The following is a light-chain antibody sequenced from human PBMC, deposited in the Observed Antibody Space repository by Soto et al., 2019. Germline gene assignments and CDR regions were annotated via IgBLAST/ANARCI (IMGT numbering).Light chain of an antibody. CDR1: QSISTW. CDR2: DAS. V-gene: IGKV1-5*01. Sequence: DIQMTQSPSTLSASVGDRVTITCRASQSISTWLAWYQQKPGKAPKLLIFDASTLQSGVPSRFSGSGSRIEFTLTISSLQSDDFATYYCQQYNSFSGTCGQGTKLEIK. J-gene: IGKJ2*02. CDR3: QQYNSFSGT.